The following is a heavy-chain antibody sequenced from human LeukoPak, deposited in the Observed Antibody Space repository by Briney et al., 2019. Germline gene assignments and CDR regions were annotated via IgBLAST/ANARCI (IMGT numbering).Heavy chain of an antibody. D-gene: IGHD1-26*01. CDR3: ARDSGPQSGSYFDY. Sequence: ASVKVSCKASGYTFTSYYMHWVRQAPGQGLEWMGIINPSGGSTSYAQKFQGRVTITADESTSTAYMELSSLRSEDTAVYYCARDSGPQSGSYFDYWGQGTLVTVSS. V-gene: IGHV1-46*01. CDR1: GYTFTSYY. J-gene: IGHJ4*02. CDR2: INPSGGST.